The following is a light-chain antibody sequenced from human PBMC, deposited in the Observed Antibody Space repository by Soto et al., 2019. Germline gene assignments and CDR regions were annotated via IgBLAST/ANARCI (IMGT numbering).Light chain of an antibody. J-gene: IGKJ2*01. CDR2: GTS. CDR3: QPYNNWPYT. Sequence: EIVMTQSPVALSVSPGESAALSCRASQSVGRNFAWYQQRPGQAPRVLIYGTSTRATGVPARFSGSVSGTDFTLTISSLQSEDFAVYYCQPYNNWPYTFGQGTRLEIK. V-gene: IGKV3-15*01. CDR1: QSVGRN.